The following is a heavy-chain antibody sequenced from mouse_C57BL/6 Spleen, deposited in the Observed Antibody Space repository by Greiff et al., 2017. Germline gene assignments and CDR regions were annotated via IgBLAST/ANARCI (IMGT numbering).Heavy chain of an antibody. Sequence: QVQLQQPGAELVMPGASVKLSCKASGYTFPSYWMHWVKQRPGQGLEWIGEIDPSDSYTNYNQKFKGKSTLTVDKSSSPAYMQLSSLTSEYSAVYYCARYYGNFYFDVWGPGTTLTVSS. D-gene: IGHD2-1*01. V-gene: IGHV1-69*01. CDR3: ARYYGNFYFDV. CDR1: GYTFPSYW. J-gene: IGHJ2*01. CDR2: IDPSDSYT.